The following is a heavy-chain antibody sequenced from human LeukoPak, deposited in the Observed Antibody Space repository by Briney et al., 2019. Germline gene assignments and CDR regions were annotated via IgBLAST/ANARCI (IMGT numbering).Heavy chain of an antibody. Sequence: KPSETLSLTCTVSGGSISSYYWSWIRQPPGRGLEWIGYIYYSGSTNYNPSLESRVTISVDTSKNQFSLKLSSVTAADTAVYYCARVSSPDDSYGKGDYYYYMDVWGKGTTVTVSS. V-gene: IGHV4-59*01. CDR2: IYYSGST. J-gene: IGHJ6*03. D-gene: IGHD5-18*01. CDR3: ARVSSPDDSYGKGDYYYYMDV. CDR1: GGSISSYY.